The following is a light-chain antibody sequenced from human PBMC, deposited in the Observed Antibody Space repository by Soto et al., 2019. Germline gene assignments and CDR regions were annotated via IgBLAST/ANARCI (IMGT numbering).Light chain of an antibody. Sequence: DIQLPQSPSFLSASVGARLTVTCRSSQDISSYLAWYQQKPGKATKILIYDASSLESGVPSRFSGSGSGTEFTLTISSLQPDDFASYYCQQYNTYSWTVGQGTKVDIK. CDR2: DAS. V-gene: IGKV1-9*01. CDR3: QQYNTYSWT. J-gene: IGKJ1*01. CDR1: QDISSY.